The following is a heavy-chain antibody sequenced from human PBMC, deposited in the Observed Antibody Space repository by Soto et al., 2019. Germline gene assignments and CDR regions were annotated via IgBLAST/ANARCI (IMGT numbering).Heavy chain of an antibody. CDR2: IYYSGST. D-gene: IGHD3-10*01. J-gene: IGHJ6*02. CDR3: AREKLGYYGSGSYYNGMDV. CDR1: GGSISSGDYY. V-gene: IGHV4-30-4*01. Sequence: SETLSLTCTVSGGSISSGDYYWSWIRQPPGKGLEWIGYIYYSGSTYYNPSLKSRVTISVDTSKNQFSLKLSSVTAADTAVYYCAREKLGYYGSGSYYNGMDVWGQGTTVTVSS.